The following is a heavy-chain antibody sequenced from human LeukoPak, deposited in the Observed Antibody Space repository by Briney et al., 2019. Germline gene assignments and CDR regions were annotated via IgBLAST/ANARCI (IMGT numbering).Heavy chain of an antibody. CDR1: GGSFSGYY. CDR3: ARARRTAAGTTVYYYYGMDV. J-gene: IGHJ6*02. CDR2: INHSGST. Sequence: SETLSLTCAVYGGSFSGYYWSWIRQPPGKGLEWIGEINHSGSTNYNPSLKSRVTISVDTSKNQFSLKLSSVTAADTAVYYCARARRTAAGTTVYYYYGMDVWGQGTTVTVSS. V-gene: IGHV4-34*01. D-gene: IGHD6-13*01.